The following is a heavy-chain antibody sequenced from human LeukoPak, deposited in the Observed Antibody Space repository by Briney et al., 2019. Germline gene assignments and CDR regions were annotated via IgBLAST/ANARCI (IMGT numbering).Heavy chain of an antibody. V-gene: IGHV1-2*06. CDR1: GYTFTGYY. D-gene: IGHD2-15*01. CDR2: INPNSGGT. CDR3: ARTIYCSGGSCYSVFDY. Sequence: ASVKVSCKASGYTFTGYYMHWVRQAPGQGLEWMGRINPNSGGTNYAQKFQGRVTMTRDTSISTAYMELSRLRSDDTAVYYCARTIYCSGGSCYSVFDYWGQGTLVTVSS. J-gene: IGHJ4*02.